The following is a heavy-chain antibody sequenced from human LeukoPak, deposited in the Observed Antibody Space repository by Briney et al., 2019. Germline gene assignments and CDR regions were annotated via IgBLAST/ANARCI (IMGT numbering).Heavy chain of an antibody. CDR3: SSLRGLNV. J-gene: IGHJ4*02. D-gene: IGHD3-10*01. CDR1: GGSVSTGNYY. Sequence: SETLSLTCSVSGGSVSTGNYYWAWIRLPPGKGLEWIGGIYSSGSTNYSPPLKSRVTISVDTSKNQFSLTLSSVTAADTAMYYCSSLRGLNVWGQGTLVTVSS. CDR2: IYSSGST. V-gene: IGHV4-39*03.